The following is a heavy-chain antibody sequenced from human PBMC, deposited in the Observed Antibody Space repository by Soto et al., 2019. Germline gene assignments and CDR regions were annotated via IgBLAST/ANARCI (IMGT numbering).Heavy chain of an antibody. J-gene: IGHJ4*02. CDR2: IYYSGST. V-gene: IGHV4-31*03. CDR1: GGSISSGGYY. CDR3: ARAEWFGELFSGGSFDY. Sequence: QVQLQESGPGLVKPSQNLSLTCTVSGGSISSGGYYWSWIRQHPGKGLEWIGYIYYSGSTYYNPSLKSRVTISVDTSKNQFSLKLSSVTAADTAVYYCARAEWFGELFSGGSFDYWGREPWSPSPQ. D-gene: IGHD3-10*01.